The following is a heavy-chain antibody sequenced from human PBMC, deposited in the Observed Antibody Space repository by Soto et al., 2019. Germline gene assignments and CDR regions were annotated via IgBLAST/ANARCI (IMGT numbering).Heavy chain of an antibody. CDR3: AIGGSGSYYNFAFDI. J-gene: IGHJ3*02. Sequence: GGSLRLSCAASGFTFSSYAMSWVRQAPGKGLEWVSAISGSGGSTYYADSVKGRFTISRDNSKNTLYLQMNSLRAGDAAVYYCAIGGSGSYYNFAFDIWGQGTMVTVSS. V-gene: IGHV3-23*01. CDR2: ISGSGGST. D-gene: IGHD3-10*01. CDR1: GFTFSSYA.